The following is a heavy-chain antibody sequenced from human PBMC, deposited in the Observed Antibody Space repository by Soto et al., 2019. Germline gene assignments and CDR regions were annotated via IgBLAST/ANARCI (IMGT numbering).Heavy chain of an antibody. CDR2: IVGGSGNT. D-gene: IGHD3-10*01. J-gene: IGHJ4*02. CDR3: ATHREGVTCSCDY. Sequence: QMRLVQSGPEVKKPWPSVKVSCKASTFTFTRSAVQWVRQARRQLLEWIGWIVGGSGNTKYAQNFQERVTITRDMSSGTAYVELSSLISADTAVYYCATHREGVTCSCDYWGQGTLLTVSS. V-gene: IGHV1-58*01. CDR1: TFTFTRSA.